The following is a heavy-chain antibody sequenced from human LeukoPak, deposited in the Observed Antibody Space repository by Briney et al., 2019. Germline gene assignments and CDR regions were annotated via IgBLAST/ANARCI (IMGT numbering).Heavy chain of an antibody. V-gene: IGHV3-53*01. Sequence: GGSLRLSCAASGFTVSSNYMSWVRQAPGKGLEWVSIIYSGGSTYYADSVKGRFTISRDTSKNTLYLQMNSLRAEDTAVYYCAREVGATRGLDPWGQGALVTVSS. CDR3: AREVGATRGLDP. D-gene: IGHD1-26*01. CDR1: GFTVSSNY. CDR2: IYSGGST. J-gene: IGHJ5*02.